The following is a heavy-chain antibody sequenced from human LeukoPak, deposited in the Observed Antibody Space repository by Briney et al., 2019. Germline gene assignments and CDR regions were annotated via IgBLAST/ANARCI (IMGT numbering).Heavy chain of an antibody. V-gene: IGHV4-39*01. CDR3: ARHSSGNFDY. Sequence: SETLSLTCTVSDGSISSSSYYWGWIRQPPGKGLEWIGSIYYSGSTYYNPSLKSRVTISVDTSKNQFSLKLSSVTAADTAVYYCARHSSGNFDYWGQGTLVTVSS. J-gene: IGHJ4*02. D-gene: IGHD6-19*01. CDR1: DGSISSSSYY. CDR2: IYYSGST.